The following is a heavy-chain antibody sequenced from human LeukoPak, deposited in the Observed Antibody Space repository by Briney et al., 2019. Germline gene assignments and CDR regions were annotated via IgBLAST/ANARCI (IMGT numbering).Heavy chain of an antibody. CDR3: ATRTHDYGDVLSYYYYGMDV. J-gene: IGHJ6*02. Sequence: GGSLRLSCAASGFTVSSNYMSWVRQAPGKGLEWVSVIYSGGSTYYADSVKGRFTISRDNSKNTLYLQMNSLRAEDTAVYYCATRTHDYGDVLSYYYYGMDVWGQGTTVTVSS. D-gene: IGHD4-17*01. CDR2: IYSGGST. V-gene: IGHV3-66*01. CDR1: GFTVSSNY.